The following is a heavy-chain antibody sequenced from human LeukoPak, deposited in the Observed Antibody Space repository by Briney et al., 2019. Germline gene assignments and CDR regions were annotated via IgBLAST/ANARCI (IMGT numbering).Heavy chain of an antibody. CDR1: GGSISSYY. Sequence: SETLSLTCPVSGGSISSYYWSWIRQPPGKGLGWIGYIYYSGSTNYNPSLKSRVTISVDTSKNQFSLKLSSVTAADTAVYYCAREERYRGGFDIWGQGTTVTVSS. D-gene: IGHD3-16*02. V-gene: IGHV4-59*12. J-gene: IGHJ3*02. CDR3: AREERYRGGFDI. CDR2: IYYSGST.